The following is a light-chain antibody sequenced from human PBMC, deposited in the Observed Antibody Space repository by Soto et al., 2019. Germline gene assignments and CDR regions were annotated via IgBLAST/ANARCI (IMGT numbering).Light chain of an antibody. V-gene: IGLV2-23*03. Sequence: QSALTQPASVSGSPGQSITISCTGTSSDVGSYNFVSWYQQHPGKAPKLMIYEGSKRPSGVSNRFSGSKSGNTASLTISGLQAEDEDDYYCCSYAGSSTFGVVFGGGTKLTVL. CDR1: SSDVGSYNF. CDR3: CSYAGSSTFGVV. J-gene: IGLJ2*01. CDR2: EGS.